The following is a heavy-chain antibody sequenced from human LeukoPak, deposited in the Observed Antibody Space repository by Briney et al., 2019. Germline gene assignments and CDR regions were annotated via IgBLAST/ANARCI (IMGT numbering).Heavy chain of an antibody. Sequence: PGRSLILSCAASGFTFSSYGMHWVRQAPGKGLEWVAVISYDGSNKYYADSVKGRFTISRDNSKNTLYLQMNSLRAEDTAVYYCAKGYFSGYYTTYYFDYWGQGTLVTVSS. V-gene: IGHV3-30*18. CDR1: GFTFSSYG. CDR2: ISYDGSNK. J-gene: IGHJ4*02. D-gene: IGHD3-22*01. CDR3: AKGYFSGYYTTYYFDY.